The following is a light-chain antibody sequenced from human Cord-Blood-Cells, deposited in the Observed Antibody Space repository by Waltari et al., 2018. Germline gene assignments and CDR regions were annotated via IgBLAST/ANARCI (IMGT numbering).Light chain of an antibody. J-gene: IGLJ3*02. CDR2: DVS. V-gene: IGLV2-14*01. CDR3: SSYTSSSTNWV. Sequence: QSALTQPASVSGSPGQSITISCTGTSSDVGGYNFVSWSQQHPGKAPKLMIYDVSKRPSGVSNRFSGSKSGNTASLTISGLQAEDEADYYCSSYTSSSTNWVFGGGTKLTVL. CDR1: SSDVGGYNF.